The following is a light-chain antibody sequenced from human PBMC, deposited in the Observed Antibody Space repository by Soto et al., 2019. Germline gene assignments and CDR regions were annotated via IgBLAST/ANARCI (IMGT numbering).Light chain of an antibody. CDR2: EGS. CDR1: SSAVANYNL. Sequence: QSALTQPASVSGSPGQSITISCTGTSSAVANYNLVSWYQQHPGKAPKLIIYEGSQRPSGVSNRFSGSKSDNTASLAISGLQAEDEADYYCCSYAGSSTPWVFGGGTKLTVL. CDR3: CSYAGSSTPWV. V-gene: IGLV2-23*01. J-gene: IGLJ3*02.